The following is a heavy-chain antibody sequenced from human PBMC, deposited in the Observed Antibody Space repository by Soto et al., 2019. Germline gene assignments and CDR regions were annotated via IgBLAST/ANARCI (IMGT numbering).Heavy chain of an antibody. CDR1: GGSISSGGYY. V-gene: IGHV4-31*03. Sequence: SETLSLTCTVSGGSISSGGYYLSWIRQHPGKGLEWIGYIYYSGSTYYNPSLKSRVTISVDTSKNQFSLKLSSVTAADTAVYYCARDSYYYDSSGYYQRAGGAFDIWGQGTMVTVS. CDR2: IYYSGST. CDR3: ARDSYYYDSSGYYQRAGGAFDI. D-gene: IGHD3-22*01. J-gene: IGHJ3*02.